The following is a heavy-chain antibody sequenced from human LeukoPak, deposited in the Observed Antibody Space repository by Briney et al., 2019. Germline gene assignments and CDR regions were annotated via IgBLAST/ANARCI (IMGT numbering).Heavy chain of an antibody. CDR3: AATGGYSYGWEHYFDY. CDR1: GGTFSSYA. CDR2: IIPIFGTA. Sequence: SVKVSCKASGGTFSSYAISWVRQAPGQGLEWMGGIIPIFGTANYAQKFQGRVTITADESTSTAYMELSSLRSEDTAVYYCAATGGYSYGWEHYFDYWGQGTLVTVSS. D-gene: IGHD5-18*01. J-gene: IGHJ4*02. V-gene: IGHV1-69*01.